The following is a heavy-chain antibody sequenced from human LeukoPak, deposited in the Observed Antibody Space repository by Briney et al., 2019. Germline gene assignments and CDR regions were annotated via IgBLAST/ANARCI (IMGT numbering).Heavy chain of an antibody. CDR1: GGSISGYY. D-gene: IGHD1-1*01. CDR3: ARGGNWNDGGNFDY. CDR2: IYYSGST. J-gene: IGHJ4*02. Sequence: PSETLSLTCTVSGGSISGYYWSWIRQPPGKGLEWIGYIYYSGSTNYNPSLTSRVTISVDTSKNQFSLKLSSVTAADTAVYYCARGGNWNDGGNFDYWGQGTLVTASS. V-gene: IGHV4-59*01.